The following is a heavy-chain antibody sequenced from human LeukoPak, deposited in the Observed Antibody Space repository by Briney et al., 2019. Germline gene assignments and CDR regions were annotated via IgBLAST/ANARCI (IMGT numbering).Heavy chain of an antibody. J-gene: IGHJ5*02. D-gene: IGHD3-22*01. CDR3: ARWVYYDSSGYYYADP. V-gene: IGHV1-8*01. CDR2: MNPNSGNT. CDR1: GHTFTSYD. Sequence: ASVKVSCKASGHTFTSYDINWVRQATGQGLEWMGWMNPNSGNTGYAQKFQGRVTMTRNTSISTAYMELSSLRSEDTAVYYCARWVYYDSSGYYYADPWGQGTLVTVSS.